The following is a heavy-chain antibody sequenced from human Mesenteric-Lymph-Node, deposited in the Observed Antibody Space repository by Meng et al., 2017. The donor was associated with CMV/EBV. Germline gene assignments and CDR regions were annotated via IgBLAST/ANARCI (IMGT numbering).Heavy chain of an antibody. D-gene: IGHD3-22*01. Sequence: SETLSLTCTVSDFSIRSGYYWGWIRQLPGKGLEWIGSIYHSGTTFYKPSLRSRVTISIDPSKNQFSLKLSSVTAADTAVYYCAATYYYDTPQWGGDFWGQGALVTVSS. CDR2: IYHSGTT. CDR3: AATYYYDTPQWGGDF. V-gene: IGHV4-38-2*02. J-gene: IGHJ4*02. CDR1: DFSIRSGYY.